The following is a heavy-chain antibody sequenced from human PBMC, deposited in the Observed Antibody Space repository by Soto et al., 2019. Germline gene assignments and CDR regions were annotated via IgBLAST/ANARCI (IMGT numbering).Heavy chain of an antibody. CDR2: ISSSSSTI. D-gene: IGHD6-25*01. CDR3: ARDWGSSGSLKYFQQ. Sequence: PGGSLRLSCAASGFTFSSYSMNWVRQAPGKGLEWVSYISSSSSTIYYADSVKGRFTISRDNAKNSLYLQMNSLRAEDTAVYYCARDWGSSGSLKYFQQGGEAPLVTFPS. J-gene: IGHJ1*01. CDR1: GFTFSSYS. V-gene: IGHV3-48*01.